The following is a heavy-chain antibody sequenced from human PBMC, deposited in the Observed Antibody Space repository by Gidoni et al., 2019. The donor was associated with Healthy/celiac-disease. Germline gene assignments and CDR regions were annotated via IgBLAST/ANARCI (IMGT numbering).Heavy chain of an antibody. Sequence: EVQLLESGGGLVQPVGSLRLSCSASGFIFSTSVMSWVRQAPGKGLEWVSVIGGNGYNTHYADAVKGRFTISRDNSKNTLYLHMSGLRGDDTAKYFCAKEIPDYGDYVFDYWGQGTVVTVSS. V-gene: IGHV3-23*01. CDR2: IGGNGYNT. D-gene: IGHD4-17*01. J-gene: IGHJ4*02. CDR3: AKEIPDYGDYVFDY. CDR1: GFIFSTSV.